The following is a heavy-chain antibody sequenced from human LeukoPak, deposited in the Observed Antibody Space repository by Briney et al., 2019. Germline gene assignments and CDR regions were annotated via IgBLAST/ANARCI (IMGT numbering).Heavy chain of an antibody. V-gene: IGHV3-74*01. CDR1: GFTFSSYW. D-gene: IGHD1-26*01. J-gene: IGHJ6*02. CDR3: ARSGPNYYYYYGMDV. Sequence: GGSLRLSCAASGFTFSSYWMHWVRQAPGKGLVWVSRINSDGSSTSYADSVKGRFTISRDNAKNTLYLQMNSLRAEDTAAYYCARSGPNYYYYYGMDVWGQGTTVTVSS. CDR2: INSDGSST.